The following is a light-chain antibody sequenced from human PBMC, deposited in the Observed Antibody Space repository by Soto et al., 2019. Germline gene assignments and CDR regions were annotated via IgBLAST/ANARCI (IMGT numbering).Light chain of an antibody. CDR3: LLSYIGARPV. Sequence: QAVVTQEPSLTVSPGGTVTLTCGSSTGAVTSGHYPYWFQQKPGQAPRTLIYDTSHKHSWTPARFSGSLLGGKAALTLSGAPREDEADYYCLLSYIGARPVFGGGTKVTVL. CDR1: TGAVTSGHY. J-gene: IGLJ3*02. CDR2: DTS. V-gene: IGLV7-46*01.